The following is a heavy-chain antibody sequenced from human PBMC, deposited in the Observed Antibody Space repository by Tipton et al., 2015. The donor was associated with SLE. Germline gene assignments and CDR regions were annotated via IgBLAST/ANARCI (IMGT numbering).Heavy chain of an antibody. CDR2: IYYSGYT. CDR1: GDSIYGSRYY. D-gene: IGHD3-3*01. Sequence: TLSLTCTVSGDSIYGSRYYWGWIRQPPGKGLEWIGTIYYSGYTFYNPSLKSRVTIPVDTSKNQFSLSLNSVTAADTAVYYCARVRFFDYWGQGALVTVSS. V-gene: IGHV4-39*07. J-gene: IGHJ4*02. CDR3: ARVRFFDY.